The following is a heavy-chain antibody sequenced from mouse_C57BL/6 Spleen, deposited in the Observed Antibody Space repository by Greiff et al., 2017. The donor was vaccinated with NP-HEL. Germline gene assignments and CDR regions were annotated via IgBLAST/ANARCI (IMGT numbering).Heavy chain of an antibody. Sequence: QVQLKQSGAELVKPGASVKISCKASGYAFSSYWMNWVKQRPGKGLEWIGQIYPGDGDTNYNGKFKGKATLTADKSSSTAYMQLSSLTSEDSAVYFCARWDYGPTEAYWGQGTLVTVSA. D-gene: IGHD1-1*02. CDR1: GYAFSSYW. J-gene: IGHJ3*01. CDR3: ARWDYGPTEAY. V-gene: IGHV1-80*01. CDR2: IYPGDGDT.